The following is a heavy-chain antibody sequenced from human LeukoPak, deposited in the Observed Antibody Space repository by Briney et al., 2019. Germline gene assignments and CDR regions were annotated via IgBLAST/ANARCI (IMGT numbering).Heavy chain of an antibody. CDR2: IRSKANSYAT. J-gene: IGHJ1*01. D-gene: IGHD3-22*01. CDR3: TILVPSVMIVVVG. Sequence: VQPGGSLRLSCAASGFTFSGSAMHRVRQASGKGLEWVGRIRSKANSYATAYAASVKGRFTISRDDSKNTAYLQMNSLKTEDTAVYYCTILVPSVMIVVVGWGQGTLVTVSS. V-gene: IGHV3-73*01. CDR1: GFTFSGSA.